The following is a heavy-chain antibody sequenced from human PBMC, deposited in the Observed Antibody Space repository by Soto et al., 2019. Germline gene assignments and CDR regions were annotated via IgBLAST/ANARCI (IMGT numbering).Heavy chain of an antibody. V-gene: IGHV4-39*02. Sequence: PSETLSLTCTVSGASIRSSNYFWGWIRQPPGKGLEFVGSIHSSGGTYYNPSLKSRVTVSVDLSNSHFSLSLKSLTATDTAVYYCGRMAEPATGNTEFDFWGQGTLVT. D-gene: IGHD1-1*01. CDR3: GRMAEPATGNTEFDF. J-gene: IGHJ4*02. CDR2: IHSSGGT. CDR1: GASIRSSNYF.